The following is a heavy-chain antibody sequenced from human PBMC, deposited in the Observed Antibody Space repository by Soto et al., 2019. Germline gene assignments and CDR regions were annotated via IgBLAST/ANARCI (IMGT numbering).Heavy chain of an antibody. CDR2: IYPGDSDT. J-gene: IGHJ4*02. CDR3: ARLNRGFCRYCSGGSCYSDY. CDR1: GYSFTSYW. V-gene: IGHV5-51*01. Sequence: GESLKISCKGSGYSFTSYWIGWVRQMPGKGLEWMGIIYPGDSDTRYSPSFQGQVTISADKSISTAYLQWSSLKASDTAMYYCARLNRGFCRYCSGGSCYSDYWGQGTLVTVSS. D-gene: IGHD2-15*01.